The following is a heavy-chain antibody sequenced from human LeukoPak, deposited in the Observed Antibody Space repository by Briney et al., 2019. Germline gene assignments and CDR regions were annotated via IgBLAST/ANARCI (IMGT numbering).Heavy chain of an antibody. V-gene: IGHV3-9*01. CDR3: AKGPYFDY. CDR2: ISWNSGSI. J-gene: IGHJ4*02. Sequence: PGRSLRLSCAASGFTFDDYAMHWVRQAPGKGLEWVSGISWNSGSIGYADSVKGRFTISRDNAKNSLYLQMNSLRAEDTALYYCAKGPYFDYWGLGTLVTVSS. CDR1: GFTFDDYA.